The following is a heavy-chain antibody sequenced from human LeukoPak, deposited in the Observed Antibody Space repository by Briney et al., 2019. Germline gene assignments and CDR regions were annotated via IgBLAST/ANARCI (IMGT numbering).Heavy chain of an antibody. CDR1: GITLSNYG. CDR3: AKRGVVIRVILVGFHKEAYYFDS. CDR2: ISDSGGRT. D-gene: IGHD3-22*01. Sequence: GGSLRLSCAVSGITLSNYGMSWVRQAPGKGLEWVAGISDSGGRTNYADSVKGRFTISRDNSRNTLYLQMNSLRAEDTAVYFCAKRGVVIRVILVGFHKEAYYFDSWGQGALVTVSS. J-gene: IGHJ4*02. V-gene: IGHV3-23*01.